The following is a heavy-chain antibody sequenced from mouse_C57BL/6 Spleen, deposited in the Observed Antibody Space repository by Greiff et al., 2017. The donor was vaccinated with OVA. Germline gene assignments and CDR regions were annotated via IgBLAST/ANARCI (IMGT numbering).Heavy chain of an antibody. J-gene: IGHJ2*01. D-gene: IGHD2-1*01. CDR2: IDPETGGT. CDR3: TRRPYGNSFDY. V-gene: IGHV1-15*01. CDR1: GYTFTDYE. Sequence: VQLQESGAELVRPGASVTLSCKASGYTFTDYEMHWVKQTPVHGLEWIGAIDPETGGTAYNQKFKGKAILTADKSSSTAYMELRSLTSEDSAVYYCTRRPYGNSFDYWSQGTTLTVSS.